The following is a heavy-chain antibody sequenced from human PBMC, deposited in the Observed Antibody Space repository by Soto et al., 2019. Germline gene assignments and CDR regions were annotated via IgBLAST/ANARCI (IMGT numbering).Heavy chain of an antibody. CDR2: ISTNGGGT. D-gene: IGHD2-8*01. J-gene: IGHJ6*03. Sequence: GGSLRLSCAASGFTFSNYAMNWVRQAPGKGLEYVSVISTNGGGTYYANSVKGRFTISRDNSKNTLYLQMGSLRAEDMAVYYCARTPYCTNGVCYSRYYMDVWGKGTTVTVSS. V-gene: IGHV3-64*01. CDR3: ARTPYCTNGVCYSRYYMDV. CDR1: GFTFSNYA.